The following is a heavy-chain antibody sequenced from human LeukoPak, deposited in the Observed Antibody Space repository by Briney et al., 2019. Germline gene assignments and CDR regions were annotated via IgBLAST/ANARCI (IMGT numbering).Heavy chain of an antibody. CDR1: GFTFDDYA. J-gene: IGHJ3*02. CDR3: ARGRRADAFDI. V-gene: IGHV3-43D*03. Sequence: PGGSLRLSCAASGFTFDDYAMHWVRQAPGKGLEWVSLISWDGGSTYYADSVKGRFTISRDNAKNSLYLQMNSLRAEDTAVYYCARGRRADAFDIWGQGTMVTVSS. CDR2: ISWDGGST.